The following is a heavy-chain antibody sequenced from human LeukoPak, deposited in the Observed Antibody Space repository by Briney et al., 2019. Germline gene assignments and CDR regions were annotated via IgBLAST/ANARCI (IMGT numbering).Heavy chain of an antibody. CDR1: GYTFTGYY. CDR3: ARDRDYSNTERGFDY. D-gene: IGHD4-11*01. J-gene: IGHJ4*02. V-gene: IGHV1-2*02. Sequence: ASVKVSCKTSGYTFTGYYIHWVRQAPGPGLELMGWINPNSGETNSAQKFQGRVTMTGDTSISTAYMELRRVTSDDTAVYYCARDRDYSNTERGFDYWGQGTLVTVSS. CDR2: INPNSGET.